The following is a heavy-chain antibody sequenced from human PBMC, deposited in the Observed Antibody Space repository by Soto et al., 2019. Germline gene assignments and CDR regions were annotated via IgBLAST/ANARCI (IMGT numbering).Heavy chain of an antibody. J-gene: IGHJ4*02. CDR2: MFYSGTT. V-gene: IGHV4-39*01. D-gene: IGHD5-12*01. CDR3: ARKEDGYNRLFDY. Sequence: SETLSLTCTVSGVSINSRGYYWGWIRQPPGKGLEWIESMFYSGTTYYNPSLKSRITIAVDSSKNQFSLSLSSVTAADTAFYYCARKEDGYNRLFDYWGQGXLVTV. CDR1: GVSINSRGYY.